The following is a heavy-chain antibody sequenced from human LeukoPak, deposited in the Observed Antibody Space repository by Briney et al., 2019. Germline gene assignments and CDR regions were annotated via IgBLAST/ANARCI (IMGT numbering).Heavy chain of an antibody. J-gene: IGHJ4*02. CDR3: ARDMGTSYDFWSGYYGY. CDR2: INPNSGGT. D-gene: IGHD3-3*01. V-gene: IGHV1-2*02. Sequence: GASVKVSCKASGYTFTGYYMHWVRQAHGQGLEWMGWINPNSGGTNYAQKFQSRVTMTRDTTISTAYMELSRLRSDDTAVYYCARDMGTSYDFWSGYYGYWGQGTLVTVSS. CDR1: GYTFTGYY.